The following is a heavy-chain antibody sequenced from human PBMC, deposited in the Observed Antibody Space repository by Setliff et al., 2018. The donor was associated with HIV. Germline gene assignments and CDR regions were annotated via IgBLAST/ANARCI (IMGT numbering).Heavy chain of an antibody. CDR2: IIPIFGST. J-gene: IGHJ2*01. V-gene: IGHV1-69*13. Sequence: SVKVSCKASGGTFSNYAISWVRQAPGQGLEWMGGIIPIFGSTKYAQKFQDRVTITADESTYTAEMELSSLTSEDTAVYYCARDDHYYDMGSILSDWYFDVWGRGIQVTVSS. CDR1: GGTFSNYA. D-gene: IGHD3-22*01. CDR3: ARDDHYYDMGSILSDWYFDV.